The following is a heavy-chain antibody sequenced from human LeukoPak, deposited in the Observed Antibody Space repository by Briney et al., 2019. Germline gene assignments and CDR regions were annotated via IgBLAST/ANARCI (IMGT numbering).Heavy chain of an antibody. J-gene: IGHJ6*02. CDR2: IWYDGSIK. CDR1: GFTFNTHG. V-gene: IGHV3-33*01. Sequence: GRSLRLSCAASGFTFNTHGMHWVRQAPGKGLEWVAVIWYDGSIKYYSDSVKGRFTISRDNSKNTLYLQMNSLRAEDTAVYYCVRISCTGSRCKPYSYYDMDVWGQGTTVTVSS. D-gene: IGHD2-15*01. CDR3: VRISCTGSRCKPYSYYDMDV.